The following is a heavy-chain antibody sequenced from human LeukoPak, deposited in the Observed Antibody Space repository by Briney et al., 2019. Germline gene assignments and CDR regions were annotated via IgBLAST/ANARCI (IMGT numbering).Heavy chain of an antibody. V-gene: IGHV4-59*06. D-gene: IGHD4-11*01. J-gene: IGHJ6*02. CDR3: ARGHYSNGYGMDV. Sequence: PSETLSLTCTVSGDSISSYYWSWIRQPPGKGLEWIGYIYYSGSTYYNPSLKSRVTISVDTSKNQFSLKLSSVTAADTAVYYCARGHYSNGYGMDVWGQGTTVTVSS. CDR1: GDSISSYY. CDR2: IYYSGST.